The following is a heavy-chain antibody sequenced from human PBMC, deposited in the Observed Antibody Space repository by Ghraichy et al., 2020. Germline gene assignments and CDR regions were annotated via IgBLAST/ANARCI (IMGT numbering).Heavy chain of an antibody. CDR3: AGWRGDCGDSLDY. CDR1: GDSIRSGGYY. Sequence: SETLSLTCTVSGDSIRSGGYYWSWIRQHPGKGLEWIAYIYSSGSTHSNPSRRSRVTISLDASKNQFSLKVTSVTAADTAVYYCAGWRGDCGDSLDYWGQGTLVTVSS. CDR2: IYSSGST. D-gene: IGHD2-21*02. J-gene: IGHJ4*02. V-gene: IGHV4-31*03.